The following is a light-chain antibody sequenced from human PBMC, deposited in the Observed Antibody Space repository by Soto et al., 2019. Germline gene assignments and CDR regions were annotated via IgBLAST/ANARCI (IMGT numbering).Light chain of an antibody. CDR1: QTISNW. CDR3: QQYNSYPWT. V-gene: IGKV1-5*03. Sequence: DIQMTQSPSTLSASVGDRVTITCRASQTISNWLAWYQQKPGKAPKFLIYTVSTLESGVPSRFIGAGSGTEFSLTISSLQPDDFATYYCQQYNSYPWTFGQGTKVEIK. J-gene: IGKJ1*01. CDR2: TVS.